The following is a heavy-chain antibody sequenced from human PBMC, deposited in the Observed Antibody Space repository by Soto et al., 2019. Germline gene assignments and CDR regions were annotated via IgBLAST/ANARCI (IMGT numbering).Heavy chain of an antibody. CDR3: ARDRGTIVGATTYWFDP. V-gene: IGHV1-46*01. J-gene: IGHJ5*02. Sequence: TSVKVSCKASGYTFTSYYMRWVRQAPGQGLEWMGIINPSTVTTIYAQKFQGRVTMTTDTSTSTVYMELSSLRCEDTAVYYCARDRGTIVGATTYWFDPWGQGALVTVSS. D-gene: IGHD1-26*01. CDR2: INPSTVTT. CDR1: GYTFTSYY.